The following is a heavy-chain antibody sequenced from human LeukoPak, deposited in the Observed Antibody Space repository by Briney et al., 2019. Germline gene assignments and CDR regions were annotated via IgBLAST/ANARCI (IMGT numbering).Heavy chain of an antibody. Sequence: GGSLRLSCAASGFTFSNYGMHWVRQAPGKGLEWVAFIRYDGSNQYNADSVKGRFTISRDSSKNTVYLQMSSLRAEDTAVYYCAKDLYTAYDYSGLDYWGQGTLVTVSS. V-gene: IGHV3-30*02. CDR1: GFTFSNYG. CDR3: AKDLYTAYDYSGLDY. CDR2: IRYDGSNQ. D-gene: IGHD5-12*01. J-gene: IGHJ4*02.